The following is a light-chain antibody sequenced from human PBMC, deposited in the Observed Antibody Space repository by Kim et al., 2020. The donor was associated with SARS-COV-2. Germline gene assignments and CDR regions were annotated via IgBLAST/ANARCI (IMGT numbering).Light chain of an antibody. V-gene: IGLV1-44*01. CDR3: AAWDDSLNGYV. Sequence: GQRVTIACSGSSSNIGRNTVNWYQQLPGTAPKLLIYSNIQRPSGVPDRCSCSKSGTSASLASSGLQSEDEADHYCAAWDDSLNGYVFGTGTKSPS. CDR1: SSNIGRNT. CDR2: SNI. J-gene: IGLJ1*01.